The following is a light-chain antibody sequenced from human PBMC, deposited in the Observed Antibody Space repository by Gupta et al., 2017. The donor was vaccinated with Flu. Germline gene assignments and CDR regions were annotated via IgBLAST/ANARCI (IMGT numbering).Light chain of an antibody. J-gene: IGKJ1*01. Sequence: EIVFTQSPATLSLSPVERDTLSCRSSHSVSNKYLAWYQQKPGQAPRLLIYVASSRAAGIPDRFSGSGSGTDFTLTISSLDPEDFAMYYCQQYSNTPRTFGQGTKVGVK. V-gene: IGKV3-20*01. CDR3: QQYSNTPRT. CDR2: VAS. CDR1: HSVSNKY.